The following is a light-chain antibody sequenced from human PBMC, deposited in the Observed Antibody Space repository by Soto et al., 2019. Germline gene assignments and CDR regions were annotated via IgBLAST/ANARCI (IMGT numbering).Light chain of an antibody. CDR3: MQALQTPFT. V-gene: IGKV2-28*01. Sequence: EIVMTQSPLSLPATPGEPASISCRSSQSLLHSNGNDFLEWYLQKPGQSPQLLNYLGSNRASGVPDRFSGSGSGTDFTLKISRVEAEDVGVYYCMQALQTPFTFGPGTKVDIK. CDR2: LGS. CDR1: QSLLHSNGNDF. J-gene: IGKJ3*01.